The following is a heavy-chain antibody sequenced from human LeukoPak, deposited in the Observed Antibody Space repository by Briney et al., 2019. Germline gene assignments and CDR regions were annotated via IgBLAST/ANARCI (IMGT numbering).Heavy chain of an antibody. Sequence: GGSLRLSCATSAFTFSSYAMYWVRQAPGKGLEWVAIISYDGSNKYYADSVKGRFTISRDNSKNTLYLQMNSLRAGDTAVYYCARGLRDIVVVDAHYFDYWGQGTLVTVSS. D-gene: IGHD2-15*01. CDR3: ARGLRDIVVVDAHYFDY. CDR1: AFTFSSYA. J-gene: IGHJ4*02. CDR2: ISYDGSNK. V-gene: IGHV3-30-3*01.